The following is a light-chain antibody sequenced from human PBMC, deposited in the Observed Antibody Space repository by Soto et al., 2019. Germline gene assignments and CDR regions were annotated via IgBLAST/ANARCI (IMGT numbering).Light chain of an antibody. Sequence: TQSPSTLSASVGDRVTITCRASQSVSSTYLAWYQQKPGQAPRLLIYDASSRATGIPDRFSGSGSGTDFTLTISRLEPEDFAVYYCQQYGSSPGLFTFGPGTKVDIK. V-gene: IGKV3-20*01. J-gene: IGKJ3*01. CDR1: QSVSSTY. CDR2: DAS. CDR3: QQYGSSPGLFT.